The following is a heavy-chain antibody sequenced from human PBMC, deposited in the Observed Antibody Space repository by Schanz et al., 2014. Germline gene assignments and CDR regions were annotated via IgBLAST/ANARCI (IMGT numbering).Heavy chain of an antibody. V-gene: IGHV4-61*02. CDR3: ARDTTWRLDL. CDR2: VFPNGIT. CDR1: GGSIRSGTYY. D-gene: IGHD1-1*01. J-gene: IGHJ2*01. Sequence: QVQLQESGPGLVKPSQTLSLTCTVSGGSIRSGTYYWSWIRQPAGKALEWVGRVFPNGITNYNPSLKSRVPISRGTSKTQFSLPLTSLTAADTAVYYCARDTTWRLDLWGRGTLVTVSS.